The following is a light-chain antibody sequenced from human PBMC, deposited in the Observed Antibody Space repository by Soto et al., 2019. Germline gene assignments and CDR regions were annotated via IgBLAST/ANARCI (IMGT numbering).Light chain of an antibody. V-gene: IGKV3-11*01. J-gene: IGKJ5*01. CDR3: HQPYAWSPIT. CDR2: HTS. Sequence: EIVLTQSPGTLSLSPGERATLSCRASQSVSSYLAWYHQKPGQAPSRLINHTSYRTAGSPPGFSSSRAGADVSIFINSKVAVDVRGVYSHQPYAWSPITFGQGTRLEIK. CDR1: QSVSSY.